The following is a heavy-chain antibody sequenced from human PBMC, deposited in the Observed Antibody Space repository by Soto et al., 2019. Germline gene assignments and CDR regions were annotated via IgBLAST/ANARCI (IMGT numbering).Heavy chain of an antibody. V-gene: IGHV4-59*01. CDR3: ARVGSSSWYHPGGNWFDP. CDR1: GGSISSCY. CDR2: IYYSGST. D-gene: IGHD6-13*01. Sequence: PSETLSLTCTVSGGSISSCYWSWIRQPPGKGLEWIGYIYYSGSTNYNPSLKSRVTIPVDTSKNQFSLKLSSVTAADTAVYYCARVGSSSWYHPGGNWFDPWGQGTLVTVSS. J-gene: IGHJ5*02.